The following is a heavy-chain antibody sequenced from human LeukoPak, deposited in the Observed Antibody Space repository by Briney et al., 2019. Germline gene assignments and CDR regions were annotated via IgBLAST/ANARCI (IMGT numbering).Heavy chain of an antibody. CDR1: GGTLRSHI. D-gene: IGHD1-26*01. Sequence: SVKVSCKASGGTLRSHIFSWVRQAPGQGLEWMGRITPIIDSAKYAQNFQDRVTITADTSTATIYMELSSLTFEDTAVYFCTRVNLRGSQYNWFDPWGQGTLVTASS. J-gene: IGHJ5*02. V-gene: IGHV1-69*08. CDR2: ITPIIDSA. CDR3: TRVNLRGSQYNWFDP.